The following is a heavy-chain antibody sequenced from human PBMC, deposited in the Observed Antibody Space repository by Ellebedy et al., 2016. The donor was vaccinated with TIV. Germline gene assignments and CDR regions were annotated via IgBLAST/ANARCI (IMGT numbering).Heavy chain of an antibody. Sequence: PGGSLRLSCAASGFTFSSFAMSWVRQAPGKGLEWVSGISGSATSKAYADSVRGRFTISRDNSKRTVDLQMNSLRAEDTAIYFCAKDRTSGDGYWVFDNWGQGTLVSVSS. CDR1: GFTFSSFA. CDR2: ISGSATSK. CDR3: AKDRTSGDGYWVFDN. D-gene: IGHD5-18*01. J-gene: IGHJ4*02. V-gene: IGHV3-23*01.